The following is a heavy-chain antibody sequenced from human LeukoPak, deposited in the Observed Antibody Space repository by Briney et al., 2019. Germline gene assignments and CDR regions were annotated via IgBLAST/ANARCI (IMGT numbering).Heavy chain of an antibody. J-gene: IGHJ4*02. CDR1: GFTFSSYW. D-gene: IGHD3-9*01. V-gene: IGHV3-74*01. CDR3: ARDVGDDILTGYYLGGVVGY. Sequence: GGSLRLSCAASGFTFSSYWMHWVRQAPGKGLVWVSRINSDGSSTSYADSVKGRFTISRDNAKNTLYLQMNSLRAEDTAVYYCARDVGDDILTGYYLGGVVGYWGQGTLVTVSS. CDR2: INSDGSST.